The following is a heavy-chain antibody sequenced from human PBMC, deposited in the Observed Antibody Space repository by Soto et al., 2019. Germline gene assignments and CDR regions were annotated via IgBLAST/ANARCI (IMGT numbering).Heavy chain of an antibody. J-gene: IGHJ6*03. CDR3: ARLKVFGAGFSYYMDV. CDR2: IYPGDSDT. V-gene: IGHV5-51*01. CDR1: GYSFTSYW. D-gene: IGHD3-3*01. Sequence: GESLKISCKGSGYSFTSYWIGWVRQMPGKGLEWMGIIYPGDSDTRYSPSFQGQVTISADKSISTAYLQWSSLKASDTAMYYCARLKVFGAGFSYYMDVWGKGTTVTVSS.